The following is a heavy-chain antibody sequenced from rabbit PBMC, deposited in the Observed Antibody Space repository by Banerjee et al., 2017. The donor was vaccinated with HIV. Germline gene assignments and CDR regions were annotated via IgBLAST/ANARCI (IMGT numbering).Heavy chain of an antibody. J-gene: IGHJ4*01. D-gene: IGHD4-1*01. CDR3: ARSVVAGVSL. CDR2: ITSADGNS. V-gene: IGHV1S45*01. CDR1: GFDFSSNQF. Sequence: QEQVVESGGGLVQPEGSLTLTCKASGFDFSSNQFMWWVRQAPGKGLEWIGSITSADGNSYYASWAKGRFTISKTSSTTVTLQMTSLTAADTATYFCARSVVAGVSLWGPGTLVTVS.